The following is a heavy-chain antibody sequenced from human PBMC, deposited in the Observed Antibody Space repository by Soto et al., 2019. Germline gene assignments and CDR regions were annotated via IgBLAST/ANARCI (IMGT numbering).Heavy chain of an antibody. CDR1: CGSISSSCS. CDR3: AKDLYYDAEGFDY. Sequence: PSETLSLTCTASCGSISSSCSWGWIRQPPGKGREWIGSISYTGSTYYKPSLKSRVTVSADTSKNQFSLKLSSVTAADTAVDYCAKDLYYDAEGFDYWGQGTLVTVSS. CDR2: ISYTGST. V-gene: IGHV4-39*02. D-gene: IGHD3-16*01. J-gene: IGHJ4*02.